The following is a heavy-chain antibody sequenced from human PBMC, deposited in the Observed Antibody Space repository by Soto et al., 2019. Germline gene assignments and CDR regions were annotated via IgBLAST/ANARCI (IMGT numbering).Heavy chain of an antibody. J-gene: IGHJ4*02. CDR3: ARAAKRYFDY. CDR1: GGTFNTFA. CDR2: IIPILGPA. Sequence: QVQLVQSGAEVKKPGSSVKVSCNVSGGTFNTFAISWVRQAPGQGLEWMGGIIPILGPAFYAQKFQGRVTITAEKSTNAAYLELSSLRSEDKAVYYCARAAKRYFDYCGQGTLVTVSS. V-gene: IGHV1-69*06.